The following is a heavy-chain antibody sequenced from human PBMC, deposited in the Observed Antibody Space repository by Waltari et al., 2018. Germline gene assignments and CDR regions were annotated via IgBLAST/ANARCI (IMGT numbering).Heavy chain of an antibody. D-gene: IGHD1-7*01. CDR3: ARGKITGTWSGYYYYYGMDV. V-gene: IGHV3-23*04. CDR1: GFTFSSYA. CDR2: ISGSGGST. Sequence: EVQLVESGGGLVQPGGSLRLSCAASGFTFSSYAMSWVRQAPGKGLEWVSAISGSGGSTYYADSVKGRFTISRDNSKNTLYLQMNSLRAEDTAVYYCARGKITGTWSGYYYYYGMDVWGQGTTVTVSS. J-gene: IGHJ6*02.